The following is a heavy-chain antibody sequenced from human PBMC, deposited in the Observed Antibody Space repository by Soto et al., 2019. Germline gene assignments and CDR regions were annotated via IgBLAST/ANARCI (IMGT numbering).Heavy chain of an antibody. CDR2: INSDGSST. CDR3: ALSHTVTTDY. V-gene: IGHV3-74*01. CDR1: GLTFSSYW. J-gene: IGHJ4*02. D-gene: IGHD4-17*01. Sequence: EVQLVESGGGLVQPGGSLRLSCAASGLTFSSYWMHWVRQAPGKGLVWVSRINSDGSSTNYADSVKGRFTISRDNAKNTLYLQMSSLTAEDTAVYYCALSHTVTTDYWGQGTLVTVSS.